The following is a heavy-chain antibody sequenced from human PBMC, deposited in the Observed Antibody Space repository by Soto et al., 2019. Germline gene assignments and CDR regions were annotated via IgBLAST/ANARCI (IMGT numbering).Heavy chain of an antibody. CDR2: IYYSGST. D-gene: IGHD2-2*01. Sequence: SETLSLTCTVSGGSINNYYWSWIRQPPGKGLEWIGYIYYSGSTYYNPSLKSRVTISVDTSKNQFSLKLSSVTAADTAVYYCARDIVLVPFFFGYYGMDVWGQGTTVTVSS. CDR1: GGSINNYY. J-gene: IGHJ6*02. V-gene: IGHV4-59*12. CDR3: ARDIVLVPFFFGYYGMDV.